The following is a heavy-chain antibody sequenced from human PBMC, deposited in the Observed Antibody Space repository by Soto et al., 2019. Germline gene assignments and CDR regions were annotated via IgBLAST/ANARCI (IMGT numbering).Heavy chain of an antibody. V-gene: IGHV4-38-2*01. CDR3: AQNNWNSAGWYFDL. Sequence: PSETLSLTCAVSVYSISSGYYCGWIRQRPGKGLERTGSIYRSGSTYYNPSLKSRVTMSVYTSKNQLPLKLSSLTAADTAVYYCAQNNWNSAGWYFDLWGRGTLVTVSS. CDR1: VYSISSGYY. J-gene: IGHJ2*01. CDR2: IYRSGST. D-gene: IGHD1-7*01.